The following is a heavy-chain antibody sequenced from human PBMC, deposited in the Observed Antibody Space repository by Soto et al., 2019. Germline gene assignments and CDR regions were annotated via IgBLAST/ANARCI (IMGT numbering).Heavy chain of an antibody. D-gene: IGHD6-6*01. CDR1: GYTFTSYY. CDR3: ARDGGKVGQQGQLGPRGYNWFDP. CDR2: INPSGGST. Sequence: QVQLVQSGAEVKKPGASVKVSCKASGYTFTSYYMHWVRQAPGQGLEWMGIINPSGGSTSYAQKFQGRVNMTRETSTSTGHMELGRLRSKDKAVYYWARDGGKVGQQGQLGPRGYNWFDPWGQGTLVTVSS. J-gene: IGHJ5*02. V-gene: IGHV1-46*01.